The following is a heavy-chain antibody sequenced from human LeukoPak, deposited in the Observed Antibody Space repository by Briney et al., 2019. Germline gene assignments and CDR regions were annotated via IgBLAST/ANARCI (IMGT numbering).Heavy chain of an antibody. V-gene: IGHV3-33*08. CDR1: GFTFSSYG. Sequence: GGSLRLSCAASGFTFSSYGMHWVRQAPGKWLEWVAVIWYDGSNKYYADSVKGRFTISRDNSKNTLYLQMNSLRAEDTAVYYCARDYGAEYYFDYWGQGTLVTVSS. J-gene: IGHJ4*02. CDR2: IWYDGSNK. D-gene: IGHD4-17*01. CDR3: ARDYGAEYYFDY.